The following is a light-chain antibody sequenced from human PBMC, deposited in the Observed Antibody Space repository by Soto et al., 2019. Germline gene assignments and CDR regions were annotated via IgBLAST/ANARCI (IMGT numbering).Light chain of an antibody. CDR2: GAS. Sequence: VMTQSPATLSVSPGERATLSCWARETVATNLAWYQQKPGQAPRLLISGASTRAAGISDRFRGSGSGTEFTLTISSLRSEDSAIYYCQQYFEWPPMTFGQGTKVEI. J-gene: IGKJ1*01. CDR3: QQYFEWPPMT. V-gene: IGKV3-15*01. CDR1: ETVATN.